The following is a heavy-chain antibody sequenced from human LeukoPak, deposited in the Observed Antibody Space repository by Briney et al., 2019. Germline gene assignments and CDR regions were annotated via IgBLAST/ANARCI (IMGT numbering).Heavy chain of an antibody. D-gene: IGHD5-24*01. CDR1: GFTFSSYW. V-gene: IGHV3-7*01. CDR2: IKQDGSEK. J-gene: IGHJ5*02. Sequence: GGSLRLSCAASGFTFSSYWMSWVRQAPGKGLEWVANIKQDGSEKYYVDSVKGRFTISRDNAKNSLYLQMNSLRAEDTAVYLCAKDRSRQQMWGTIKKWFDPWGQGTLVSVSS. CDR3: AKDRSRQQMWGTIKKWFDP.